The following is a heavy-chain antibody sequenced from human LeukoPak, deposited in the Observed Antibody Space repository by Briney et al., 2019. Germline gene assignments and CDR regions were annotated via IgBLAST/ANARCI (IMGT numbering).Heavy chain of an antibody. CDR3: ATYIVVVTATYDAFDI. D-gene: IGHD2-21*02. Sequence: ASVKVSCEASGGTFSIYAISWVRQAPGQGLEWMGRIIPILGIANYAQKFQGRVTITADKSTSTAYMELSSLRSEDTAVYYCATYIVVVTATYDAFDIWGQGTMVTVSS. CDR2: IIPILGIA. J-gene: IGHJ3*02. CDR1: GGTFSIYA. V-gene: IGHV1-69*04.